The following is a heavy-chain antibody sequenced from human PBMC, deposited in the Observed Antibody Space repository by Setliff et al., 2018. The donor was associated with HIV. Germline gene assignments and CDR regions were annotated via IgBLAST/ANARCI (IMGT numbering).Heavy chain of an antibody. Sequence: VASVKVSCKASGYTFTSYGISWVRQAPGQGLEWMGWISAYNGNTNYAQKLQGRVTMTTDTSTSTAYMELRSLRSDDTAVYYCASRSSSGSYYYYMDVWGKGTTVTVSS. V-gene: IGHV1-18*01. CDR3: ASRSSSGSYYYYMDV. J-gene: IGHJ6*03. CDR1: GYTFTSYG. D-gene: IGHD6-13*01. CDR2: ISAYNGNT.